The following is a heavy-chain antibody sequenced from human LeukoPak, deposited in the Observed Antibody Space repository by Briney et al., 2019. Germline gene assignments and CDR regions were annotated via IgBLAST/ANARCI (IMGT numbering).Heavy chain of an antibody. Sequence: EGSLRLSCAASGFAFSSYWMTLVRQAPGKGLEWMANIRPDGSEKYNVDSVKGRFTISRDNAKNSLYLQMNSLRAEDTAIYYCARVCIVVVPGSNWFDPWGQGTLVTVSS. CDR3: ARVCIVVVPGSNWFDP. D-gene: IGHD2-2*01. CDR2: IRPDGSEK. J-gene: IGHJ5*02. V-gene: IGHV3-7*01. CDR1: GFAFSSYW.